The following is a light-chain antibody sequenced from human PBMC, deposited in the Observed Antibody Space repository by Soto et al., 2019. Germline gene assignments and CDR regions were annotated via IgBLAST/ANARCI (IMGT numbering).Light chain of an antibody. J-gene: IGKJ1*01. Sequence: EIVLTQSPGTLSLSPGERATLSCRASQSISSSYLAWYQQKPGQAPRLLDYGASSRATGIPDRFSSSGSGTDFTLTISRLEPEDFALYYCQQYSSTSWTFGQGTKVEIK. CDR1: QSISSSY. CDR2: GAS. CDR3: QQYSSTSWT. V-gene: IGKV3-20*01.